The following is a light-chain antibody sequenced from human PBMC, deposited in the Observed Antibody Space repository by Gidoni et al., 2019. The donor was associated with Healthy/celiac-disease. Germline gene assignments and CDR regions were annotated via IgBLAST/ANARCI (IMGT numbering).Light chain of an antibody. CDR2: GAS. Sequence: EIVMTQSPATRSVSPGERATLSCRASQSVSSNLAWYQQKPGQAPRLLIYGASTRATGIPARFSGSGSGTEFTLTISSLQSEDFAVYYCQQYNNWPPLTFGGXTKVEIK. J-gene: IGKJ4*01. V-gene: IGKV3-15*01. CDR3: QQYNNWPPLT. CDR1: QSVSSN.